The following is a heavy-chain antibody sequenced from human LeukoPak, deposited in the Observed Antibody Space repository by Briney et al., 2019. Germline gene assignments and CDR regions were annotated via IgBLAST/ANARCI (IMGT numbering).Heavy chain of an antibody. D-gene: IGHD3-16*01. Sequence: GGYLRLYCAPSGFTFRNYGIHWVRQAPGKGLEWVAAISYDGTKKFYSDSGEGRFTISRDNSMNTLYLQINSLRAEDTALYFCARDADTTTRNWYFDLWGRGTLLTVSS. J-gene: IGHJ2*01. CDR3: ARDADTTTRNWYFDL. V-gene: IGHV3-30*03. CDR1: GFTFRNYG. CDR2: ISYDGTKK.